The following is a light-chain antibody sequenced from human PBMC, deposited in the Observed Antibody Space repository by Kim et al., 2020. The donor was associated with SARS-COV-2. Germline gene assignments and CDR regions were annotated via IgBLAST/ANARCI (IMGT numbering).Light chain of an antibody. CDR3: QQYNSYPT. J-gene: IGKJ1*01. V-gene: IGKV1-5*03. CDR1: QSISSW. Sequence: DIQMTQSPSTLSASVGDRVTITCRASQSISSWLAWYQQKPGKAPKLLIYKASSLESGVPSRFSGSGSGTEFTLTISRLQPDDFATYYCQQYNSYPTFGQGTKVDIK. CDR2: KAS.